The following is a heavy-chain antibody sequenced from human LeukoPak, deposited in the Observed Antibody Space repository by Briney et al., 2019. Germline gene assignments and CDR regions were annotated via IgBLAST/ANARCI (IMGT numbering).Heavy chain of an antibody. Sequence: PVKVSCKASGGTFSSYAISWVRQAPGQGLEWMGGIIPIFGTANYAQKFQGRVTITADESTSTAYMELSSLRSEDTAVYYCARGKVGATYFDYWGQGTLVTVSS. V-gene: IGHV1-69*13. CDR2: IIPIFGTA. CDR1: GGTFSSYA. J-gene: IGHJ4*02. CDR3: ARGKVGATYFDY. D-gene: IGHD1-26*01.